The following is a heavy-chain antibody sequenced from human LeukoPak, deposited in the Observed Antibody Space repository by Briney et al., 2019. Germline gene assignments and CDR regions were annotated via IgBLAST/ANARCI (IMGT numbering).Heavy chain of an antibody. J-gene: IGHJ4*02. CDR3: AKGCRHYDFWNGYYPTDLFYFDY. Sequence: GGSLRLSCAASGFTFSSYAMSWVRQAPGKGLEWVSAISGSGGSTYYADSVKGRFTISRDNSKNTLYLQMNSLRAEDTAVYYCAKGCRHYDFWNGYYPTDLFYFDYWGQGTLVTVSS. CDR2: ISGSGGST. D-gene: IGHD3-3*01. V-gene: IGHV3-23*01. CDR1: GFTFSSYA.